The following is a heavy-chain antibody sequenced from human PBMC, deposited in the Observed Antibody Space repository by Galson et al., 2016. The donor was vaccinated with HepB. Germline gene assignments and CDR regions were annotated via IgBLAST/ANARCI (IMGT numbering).Heavy chain of an antibody. Sequence: SLRLSCAASGFTFSGSAMHWVRQASGKGLEWVGRIRSKANSYATAYAASVKGRFTISRDDSKNTAYPQMNSLKTEDTAVYYCTVAPTGYSSSWYGYNWFDPWGQGTLVTVSS. CDR3: TVAPTGYSSSWYGYNWFDP. CDR1: GFTFSGSA. J-gene: IGHJ5*02. V-gene: IGHV3-73*01. CDR2: IRSKANSYAT. D-gene: IGHD6-13*01.